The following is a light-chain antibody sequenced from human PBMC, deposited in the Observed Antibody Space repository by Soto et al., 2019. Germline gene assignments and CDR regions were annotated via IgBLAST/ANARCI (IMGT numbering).Light chain of an antibody. CDR2: DAS. J-gene: IGKJ2*02. CDR3: QQFDSVPCT. CDR1: QDITNY. V-gene: IGKV1-33*01. Sequence: IPMTQSPSSLSASVGDRVTITCQASQDITNYLIWYQQKPGKAPKLLIYDASSLGTGVSSRFSGSGSGTHFTLTISSLKPEDIATYYCQQFDSVPCTFGQGTKLEMK.